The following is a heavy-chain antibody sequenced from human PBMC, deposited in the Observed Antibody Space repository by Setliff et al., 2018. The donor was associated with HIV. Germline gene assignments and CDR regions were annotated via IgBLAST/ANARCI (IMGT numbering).Heavy chain of an antibody. CDR3: ARRGLVGALTSFGFDY. CDR1: GGSISSSNYY. CDR2: IYYSGST. J-gene: IGHJ4*02. D-gene: IGHD1-26*01. V-gene: IGHV4-39*01. Sequence: SETLSLTCTVSGGSISSSNYYWGWIRQPPGKGLEWIGSIYYSGSTYYNPSLKSRVTISVDTSKNQISLKLSSVTAADTAVYYCARRGLVGALTSFGFDYWGQGTLVTVSS.